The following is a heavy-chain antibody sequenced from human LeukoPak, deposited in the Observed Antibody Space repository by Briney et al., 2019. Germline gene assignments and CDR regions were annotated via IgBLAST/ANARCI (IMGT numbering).Heavy chain of an antibody. CDR1: GFTFITYG. D-gene: IGHD3-10*01. CDR2: IWFDGGNK. CDR3: ARDSTYGSGNFDY. J-gene: IGHJ4*02. Sequence: PGVSLRLSRAASGFTFITYGMHWVRQAPGKGLEWVAVIWFDGGNKYYADSVKGRFTISRDNSKNTLYLQMNSLRAEDTAVYYCARDSTYGSGNFDYWGQGTLVTVSS. V-gene: IGHV3-33*01.